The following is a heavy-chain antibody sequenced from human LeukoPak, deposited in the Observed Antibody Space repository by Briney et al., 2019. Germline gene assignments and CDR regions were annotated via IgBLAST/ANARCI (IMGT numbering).Heavy chain of an antibody. Sequence: PGGSLRLSCAASGFTFSSYSMNWVRQAPGKGLEWVSYISSSSSTIYYADSVKGRFTISRDNAKNSLYLQMNSLRAEDTAVYYCARDQIFGVRNAFDIWGQGTMVTVSS. CDR2: ISSSSSTI. CDR1: GFTFSSYS. V-gene: IGHV3-48*01. J-gene: IGHJ3*02. D-gene: IGHD3-3*01. CDR3: ARDQIFGVRNAFDI.